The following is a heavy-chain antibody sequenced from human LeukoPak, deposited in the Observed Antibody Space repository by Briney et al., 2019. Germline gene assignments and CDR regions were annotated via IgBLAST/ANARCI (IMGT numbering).Heavy chain of an antibody. CDR3: TDAVAG. J-gene: IGHJ4*02. D-gene: IGHD4-23*01. Sequence: GGSLRLSCAASGFSFGNNYVTWVRQPPGKGLEWVSVIYTDGSTYYADSVKGRFIISRDGSKNTLYLQMNSLRAEDTAVYYCTDAVAGWGQGTLVTASS. CDR2: IYTDGST. V-gene: IGHV3-53*05. CDR1: GFSFGNNY.